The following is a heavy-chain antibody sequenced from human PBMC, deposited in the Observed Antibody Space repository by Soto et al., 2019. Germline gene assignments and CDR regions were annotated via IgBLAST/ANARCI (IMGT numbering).Heavy chain of an antibody. CDR2: VNPIVSMS. J-gene: IGHJ4*02. CDR1: VDTFNFYS. V-gene: IGHV1-69*02. Sequence: QVQLVQSGAEVKRPGSSVKVCCKASVDTFNFYSINWVRQAPGLGLEWMGRVNPIVSMSNYAQKFQGRVTMTATKSTSNAHMELSSLRSEDTAIYYCASSYGSGYRAFDYWGQGALVTVSS. D-gene: IGHD3-10*01. CDR3: ASSYGSGYRAFDY.